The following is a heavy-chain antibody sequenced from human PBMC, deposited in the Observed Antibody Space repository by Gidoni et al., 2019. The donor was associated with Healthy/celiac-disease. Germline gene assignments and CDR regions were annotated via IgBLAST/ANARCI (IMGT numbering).Heavy chain of an antibody. D-gene: IGHD2-2*02. CDR1: GCSISSGGYY. Sequence: QVQLQESVPGLVKPSQTLSLTCPVSGCSISSGGYYWSWIRQHPGKGLEWIGYIYYSGSTYYNPSLKSRVTISVDTSKNQFSLKLSSVTAADTAVYYCAGAAIRRGLFDYWGQGTLVTVSS. CDR2: IYYSGST. CDR3: AGAAIRRGLFDY. J-gene: IGHJ4*02. V-gene: IGHV4-31*03.